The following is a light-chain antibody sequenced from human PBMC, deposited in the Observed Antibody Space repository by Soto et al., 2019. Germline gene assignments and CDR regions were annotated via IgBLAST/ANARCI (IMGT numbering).Light chain of an antibody. V-gene: IGLV2-23*02. CDR2: EVS. Sequence: QSVRTQPASVSGSPGQSITISCTGTNSEVGSYNLVSWYQQHPGKAPKVIIYEVSERPSGVSDRFSGSKSGNTASLMISGLQAEDEADYYCCSYAGSSTQSYVFGSGTKATVL. J-gene: IGLJ1*01. CDR1: NSEVGSYNL. CDR3: CSYAGSSTQSYV.